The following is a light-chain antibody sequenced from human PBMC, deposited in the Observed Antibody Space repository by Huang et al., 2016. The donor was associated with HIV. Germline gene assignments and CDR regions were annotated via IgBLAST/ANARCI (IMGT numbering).Light chain of an antibody. V-gene: IGKV2-28*01. CDR3: MQGLQAPPT. Sequence: EIVVTQSPLSLPVTPGQPASISCKSRQNLLHSDGHNLLDWYLQKPGQSPQLLLFMSSNRAPGVSDRFSGSGSGTDFTLEISRVEAGDVGVYYCMQGLQAPPTFGQGTKLEI. CDR2: MSS. J-gene: IGKJ2*01. CDR1: QNLLHSDGHNL.